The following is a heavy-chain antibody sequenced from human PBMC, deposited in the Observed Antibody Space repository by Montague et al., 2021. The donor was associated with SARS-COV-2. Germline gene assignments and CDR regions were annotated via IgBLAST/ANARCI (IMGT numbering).Heavy chain of an antibody. CDR3: ARDNPSSRRLPMTKGDYYYGMDV. CDR1: SGSISTGHH. D-gene: IGHD2/OR15-2a*01. Sequence: TLSLTCSVSSGSISTGHHWSWIRQHPMKGLEWIGYIYYSGSTYYNPSFKGRVTISIDTAKIQFSLRLSSVTPADTAVYYCARDNPSSRRLPMTKGDYYYGMDVWGQGTTVTVSS. J-gene: IGHJ6*02. CDR2: IYYSGST. V-gene: IGHV4-31*03.